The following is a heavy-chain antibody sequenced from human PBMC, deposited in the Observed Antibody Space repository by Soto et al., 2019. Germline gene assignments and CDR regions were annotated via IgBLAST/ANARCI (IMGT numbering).Heavy chain of an antibody. J-gene: IGHJ6*02. Sequence: EVQLVETGGGLIQPGGSLRLSCAASGFTVSSNYMSWVRQAPGKGLEWVSVIYSGGSTYYADSVKGRFTISRDNSKNTLYLQMNSLRADYMAVYHCMIGPSGAAKAYYYCMDVWGQGTTVTVCS. D-gene: IGHD6-25*01. CDR3: MIGPSGAAKAYYYCMDV. V-gene: IGHV3-53*02. CDR1: GFTVSSNY. CDR2: IYSGGST.